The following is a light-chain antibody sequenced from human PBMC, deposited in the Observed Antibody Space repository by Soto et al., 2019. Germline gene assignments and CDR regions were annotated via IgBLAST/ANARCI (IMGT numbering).Light chain of an antibody. Sequence: DIVMTQSPDSLAVSLGERATINCKSSQSVLYSTNNKNDLAWYQQKRGQPPKLPSYWAATRESGVPDRISGCGSGTDFTLTISSLQAEDVAVYYCQQYCVTPLTFGGATKVEI. CDR1: QSVLYSTNNKND. CDR3: QQYCVTPLT. J-gene: IGKJ4*01. CDR2: WAA. V-gene: IGKV4-1*01.